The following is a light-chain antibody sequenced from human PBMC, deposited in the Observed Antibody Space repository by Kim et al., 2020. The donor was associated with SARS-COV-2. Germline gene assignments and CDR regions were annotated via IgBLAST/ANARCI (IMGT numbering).Light chain of an antibody. Sequence: QSITMSGTGTSSDIGGYDYVSWYQQPPGKAPKLIMYDVNHRSSGVSNRFSASKSGHTASLTISGLQADDEADYYCSSYSGGSTLVVFGGGTQLTVL. CDR3: SSYSGGSTLVV. CDR2: DVN. V-gene: IGLV2-14*03. J-gene: IGLJ2*01. CDR1: SSDIGGYDY.